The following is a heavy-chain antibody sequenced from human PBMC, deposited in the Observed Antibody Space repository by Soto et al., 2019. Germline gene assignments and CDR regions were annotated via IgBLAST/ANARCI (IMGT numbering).Heavy chain of an antibody. Sequence: EVQLLESGGGLVQPGGSLRLSCEASGFTFNNYAMSWVRQAPGKGLEWVSAISGNGGITSYADSVKGRFTISRDNSKNTGYLQMNSRRAGDPAVTFLGEVGGGLYYFDTSGFYYVDSWGQGTLVTVSS. CDR2: ISGNGGIT. D-gene: IGHD3-22*01. J-gene: IGHJ4*02. CDR3: GEVGGGLYYFDTSGFYYVDS. V-gene: IGHV3-23*01. CDR1: GFTFNNYA.